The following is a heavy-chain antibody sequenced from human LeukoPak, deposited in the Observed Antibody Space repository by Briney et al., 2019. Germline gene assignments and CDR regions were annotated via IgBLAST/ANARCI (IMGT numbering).Heavy chain of an antibody. D-gene: IGHD3-10*01. CDR3: ARDLVVRGRWSWFDP. Sequence: GGSLRLSCAASGFTFSSYAMHWVRQAPGKGLEWVAVISYDGSNKSYADSVKGRFTISRDNSKNTLYLQMNSLRVEDMAVYYCARDLVVRGRWSWFDPRGQGTLVTVSS. CDR1: GFTFSSYA. V-gene: IGHV3-30*04. CDR2: ISYDGSNK. J-gene: IGHJ5*02.